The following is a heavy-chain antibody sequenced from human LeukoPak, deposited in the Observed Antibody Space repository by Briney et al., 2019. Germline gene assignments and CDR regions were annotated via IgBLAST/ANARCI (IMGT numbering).Heavy chain of an antibody. CDR1: GFTFSSYA. D-gene: IGHD2-2*01. Sequence: GGSLRLSCAASGFTFSSYAMSWVLQAPGKGLEWVSAISASGGSTYYADSVKGRFTISRDNSQNTLYLQVNSLRAEDTAVYYCAKGLVPAAIRVVDYWGQGTLVTVSS. CDR3: AKGLVPAAIRVVDY. J-gene: IGHJ4*02. CDR2: ISASGGST. V-gene: IGHV3-23*01.